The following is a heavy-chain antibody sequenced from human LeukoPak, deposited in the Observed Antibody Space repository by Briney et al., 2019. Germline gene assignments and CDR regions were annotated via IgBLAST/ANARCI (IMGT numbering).Heavy chain of an antibody. J-gene: IGHJ6*02. CDR3: ARERLGLDV. Sequence: PGGSLRLSCAASGLTVRTNYMHWARQSPGKGLEWVSVISTAGQTYYADSVKARFIVSRDTSNNTLSLQMNNLRVDDTAVYYCARERLGLDVWGQGTTVTVSS. V-gene: IGHV3-66*01. D-gene: IGHD6-19*01. CDR1: GLTVRTNY. CDR2: ISTAGQT.